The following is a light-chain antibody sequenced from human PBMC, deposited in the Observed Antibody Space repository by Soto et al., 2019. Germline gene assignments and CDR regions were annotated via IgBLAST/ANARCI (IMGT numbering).Light chain of an antibody. V-gene: IGKV3-15*01. CDR3: QQYGSSGT. CDR1: QSVSNN. CDR2: GAS. Sequence: EIVMTQSPATLSVSPCESSTLSFMASQSVSNNLTWYQQKPGQPPRLLIYGASTRATGVPGRFSGSGSGTEFTLTISRLEPEDFAVYYCQQYGSSGTFGQGTKVDIK. J-gene: IGKJ1*01.